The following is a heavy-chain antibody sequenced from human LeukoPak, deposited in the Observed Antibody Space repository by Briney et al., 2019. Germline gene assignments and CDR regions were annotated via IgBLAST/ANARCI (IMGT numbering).Heavy chain of an antibody. D-gene: IGHD2-21*02. CDR1: GGSISSGDYY. J-gene: IGHJ5*02. CDR3: ARVGDCGGDCYSVDWFDP. Sequence: SQTLSLTCTVSGGSISSGDYYWSWIRQPPGKGLEWIGYIYYSESTYYNPSLKSRGTISVDTSKNQFSLKLSSVTAADTAVYYCARVGDCGGDCYSVDWFDPWGQGTLVTVSS. CDR2: IYYSEST. V-gene: IGHV4-30-4*01.